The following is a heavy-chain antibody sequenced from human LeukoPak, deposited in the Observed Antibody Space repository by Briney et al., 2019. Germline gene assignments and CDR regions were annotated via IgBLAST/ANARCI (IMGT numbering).Heavy chain of an antibody. D-gene: IGHD5-12*01. Sequence: GGSLRLSCAASGFTFSSYSTNWVRQAPGKGLEWVSSISSSSSYIYYADSVKGRFTISRDNAKNSLYLQMNSLRAEDTAVYYCARDFLVATIIVYYYYGMDVWGQGTTVTVSS. CDR3: ARDFLVATIIVYYYYGMDV. V-gene: IGHV3-21*01. CDR1: GFTFSSYS. J-gene: IGHJ6*02. CDR2: ISSSSSYI.